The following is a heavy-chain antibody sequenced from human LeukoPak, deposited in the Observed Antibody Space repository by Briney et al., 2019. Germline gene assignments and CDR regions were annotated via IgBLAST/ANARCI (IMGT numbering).Heavy chain of an antibody. CDR2: INWNSGRI. J-gene: IGHJ4*02. V-gene: IGHV3-9*01. D-gene: IGHD5-24*01. Sequence: GGSLRLSCVASGFTFDDYAMRWVRQAPGKGLEWVSGINWNSGRIDYADSVKGRFTIARDNAKNSLYLQMNSLRAEDTALYYCAKDMREEMATIGMGYWGQGTLVTVSS. CDR3: AKDMREEMATIGMGY. CDR1: GFTFDDYA.